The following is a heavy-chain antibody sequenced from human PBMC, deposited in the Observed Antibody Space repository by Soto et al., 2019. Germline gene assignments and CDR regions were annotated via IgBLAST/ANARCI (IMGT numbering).Heavy chain of an antibody. CDR2: ISAYNGNT. D-gene: IGHD3-10*01. CDR1: GYTFTSYG. CDR3: AIDPGGPSPLVQGDRHFEH. Sequence: ASVKLSCKASGYTFTSYGISWVRQAPGQRLEWMGWISAYNGNTNNAQKLQGRVTMTTDTSTTTAYMGLRSLRSDDTAVYYCAIDPGGPSPLVQGDRHFEHWGQGTLVTVSS. V-gene: IGHV1-18*01. J-gene: IGHJ4*02.